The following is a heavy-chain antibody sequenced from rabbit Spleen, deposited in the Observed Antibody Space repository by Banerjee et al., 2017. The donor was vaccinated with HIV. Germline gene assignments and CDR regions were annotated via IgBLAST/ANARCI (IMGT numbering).Heavy chain of an antibody. D-gene: IGHD8-1*01. J-gene: IGHJ6*01. CDR1: GLDFSSSYW. CDR2: AYAGISGST. V-gene: IGHV1S40*01. Sequence: QSLEESGGDLVKPGASLTLTCTASGLDFSSSYWICWVRQAPGKGLEWVACAYAGISGSTYSATWAKGRFTISKSSSTTVTLQMTGLTAADTATYFCARDAGTSFSTYGMDLWGPGTLVTVS. CDR3: ARDAGTSFSTYGMDL.